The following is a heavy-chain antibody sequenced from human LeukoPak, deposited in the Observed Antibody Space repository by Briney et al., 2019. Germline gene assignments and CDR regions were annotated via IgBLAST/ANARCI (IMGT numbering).Heavy chain of an antibody. CDR1: GFTFSSYE. CDR2: ISSSGSTI. V-gene: IGHV3-48*03. CDR3: ARGSTSRPDY. Sequence: GGSLRLSCAASGFTFSSYEMNWVRQAPGKGLEWVSYISSSGSTIYYADSVKGRFTISRDNAKNSLYLQMGSLRAEDMAVYYCARGSTSRPDYWGQGTLVTVSS. D-gene: IGHD2-2*01. J-gene: IGHJ4*02.